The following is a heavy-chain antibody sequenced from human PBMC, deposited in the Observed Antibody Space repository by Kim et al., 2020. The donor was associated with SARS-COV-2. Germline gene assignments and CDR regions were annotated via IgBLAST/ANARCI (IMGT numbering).Heavy chain of an antibody. Sequence: SETLSLTCTVSGGSISSSSYYWGWIRQPPGKGLEWIGSIYYSGSTYYNPSLKSRVTISVDTSKNQFSLKLSSVTAADTAVYYCARHGRFGVAFDIWGQGTMVTVSS. J-gene: IGHJ3*02. CDR3: ARHGRFGVAFDI. CDR1: GGSISSSSYY. V-gene: IGHV4-39*01. D-gene: IGHD3-10*01. CDR2: IYYSGST.